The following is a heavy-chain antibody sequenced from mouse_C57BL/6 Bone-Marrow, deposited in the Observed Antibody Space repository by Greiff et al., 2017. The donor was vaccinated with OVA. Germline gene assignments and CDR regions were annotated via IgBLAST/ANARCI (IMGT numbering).Heavy chain of an antibody. CDR1: GFTFSSYT. CDR2: ISGGGGNT. Sequence: DVQLVESGGGLVKPGGSLKLSCAASGFTFSSYTMSWVRQTPEKRLEWVATISGGGGNTYYPDSVKGRFTISRDNAKNTLYLQMSSLRSEDTALYYCARQGVYYDLFDYWGQGTTLTVSS. J-gene: IGHJ2*01. CDR3: ARQGVYYDLFDY. V-gene: IGHV5-9*01. D-gene: IGHD2-4*01.